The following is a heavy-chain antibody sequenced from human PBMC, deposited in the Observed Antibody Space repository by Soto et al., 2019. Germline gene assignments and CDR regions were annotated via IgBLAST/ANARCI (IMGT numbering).Heavy chain of an antibody. V-gene: IGHV1-8*01. J-gene: IGHJ3*02. Sequence: ASVKVACKASGYTFTSYDSNWVRQATGQGLEWMGWMNPNSGNTGYAQKFQGRVTMTRNTSISTAYMELSSLRSEDTAVYYCARGGYCSGGSCPDAFDIWGQGTMVTVSS. D-gene: IGHD2-15*01. CDR2: MNPNSGNT. CDR3: ARGGYCSGGSCPDAFDI. CDR1: GYTFTSYD.